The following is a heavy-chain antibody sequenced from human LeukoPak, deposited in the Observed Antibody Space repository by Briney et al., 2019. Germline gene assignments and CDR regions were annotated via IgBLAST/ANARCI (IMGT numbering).Heavy chain of an antibody. J-gene: IGHJ4*02. CDR3: AKDPREVVAATLDY. Sequence: PGGSLRLSCVTSGFTFSSYGMHWVRQAPGKGLEWVAFIRYDGSNKYYADSVKGRFTISRDNSKNTLYLQMNSLRAEDTAVYYCAKDPREVVAATLDYWGQGTLVTVSS. V-gene: IGHV3-30*02. D-gene: IGHD2-15*01. CDR1: GFTFSSYG. CDR2: IRYDGSNK.